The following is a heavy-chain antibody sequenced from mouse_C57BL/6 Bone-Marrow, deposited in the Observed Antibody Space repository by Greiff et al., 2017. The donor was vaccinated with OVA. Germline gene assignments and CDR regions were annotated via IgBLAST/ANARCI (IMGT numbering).Heavy chain of an antibody. J-gene: IGHJ1*03. CDR2: INPSTGGT. Sequence: EVQLQQSGPELVKPGASVKISCKASGYSFTGYYMNWVKQSPEKSLEWIGEINPSTGGTTYNQKFRAKATLTVDKSSSTAYMQLKSLTSEDSAVYDCARGDGYFWYCDVWGTGTTVSVSA. V-gene: IGHV1-42*01. CDR1: GYSFTGYY. CDR3: ARGDGYFWYCDV. D-gene: IGHD2-3*01.